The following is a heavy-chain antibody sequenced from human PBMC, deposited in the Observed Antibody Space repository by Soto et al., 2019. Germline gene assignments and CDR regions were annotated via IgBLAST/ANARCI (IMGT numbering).Heavy chain of an antibody. V-gene: IGHV3-74*01. J-gene: IGHJ4*02. D-gene: IGHD3-9*01. Sequence: GSLRLSCAASGFTLNNYWMHWVREAPGKGLVWVSRINNDGSSTAYADPVKGRFTISRDNAKNTLYLQMNSLRAEDTAIYYCAKGEMGITGYFDWLPWNDFDYWGQGTLVTVSS. CDR2: INNDGSST. CDR3: AKGEMGITGYFDWLPWNDFDY. CDR1: GFTLNNYW.